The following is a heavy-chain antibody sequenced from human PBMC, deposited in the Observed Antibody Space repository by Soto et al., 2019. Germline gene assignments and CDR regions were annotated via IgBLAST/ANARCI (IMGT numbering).Heavy chain of an antibody. V-gene: IGHV3-23*01. CDR3: VTQSSGSYSD. CDR1: GFTFASNA. Sequence: EVQLLESGGALVQPGGSLRLSCAASGFTFASNAMSWVRQAPGKGLQWVSTISDSGASTFYADSVKGRFTISRDNSKTTLYLQMDSLRDGDTALYYCVTQSSGSYSDWGQGTLVTVSS. J-gene: IGHJ4*02. CDR2: ISDSGAST. D-gene: IGHD1-26*01.